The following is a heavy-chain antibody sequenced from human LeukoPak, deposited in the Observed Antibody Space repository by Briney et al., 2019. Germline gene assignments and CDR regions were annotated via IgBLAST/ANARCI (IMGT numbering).Heavy chain of an antibody. Sequence: SVKVSCKASGGTFSSYAISWVRQAPGQGLEWMGGIIPIFGTANYAQKFQGRVTITADESTSTAYMELSSLRSEDTAVYYCASLTSNHCSSTSCYDAFDIWGQGTMATVSS. J-gene: IGHJ3*02. CDR3: ASLTSNHCSSTSCYDAFDI. D-gene: IGHD2-2*01. CDR2: IIPIFGTA. V-gene: IGHV1-69*01. CDR1: GGTFSSYA.